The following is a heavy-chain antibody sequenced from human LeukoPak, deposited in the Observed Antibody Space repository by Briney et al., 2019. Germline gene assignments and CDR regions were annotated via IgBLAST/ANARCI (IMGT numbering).Heavy chain of an antibody. J-gene: IGHJ4*02. CDR3: ATVLQAATGAKFDY. CDR2: FDPEDGET. V-gene: IGHV1-24*01. D-gene: IGHD6-13*01. Sequence: ASVKVSCKVSGYTLTELSMHWVRQAPRKGLEWLGGFDPEDGETIYAQKFQGRVTMTEDTSTDTAYMELSSLRFEDTAVYYCATVLQAATGAKFDYWGQGTLVTVSS. CDR1: GYTLTELS.